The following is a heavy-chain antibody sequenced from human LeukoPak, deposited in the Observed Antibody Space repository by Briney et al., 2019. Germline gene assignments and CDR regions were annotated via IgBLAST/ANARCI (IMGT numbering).Heavy chain of an antibody. J-gene: IGHJ2*01. CDR3: ARTAYARFFDL. V-gene: IGHV4-59*01. CDR1: GGSITNYY. D-gene: IGHD2-21*01. Sequence: KASETLSLTCTVSGGSITNYYWSWIRQPPGKGLEWIGNIYYSGSTNYNPSLKSRVTISVDTSKNQFSLNLNSVTAADTAVYYCARTAYARFFDLWGRGTLVTVSS. CDR2: IYYSGST.